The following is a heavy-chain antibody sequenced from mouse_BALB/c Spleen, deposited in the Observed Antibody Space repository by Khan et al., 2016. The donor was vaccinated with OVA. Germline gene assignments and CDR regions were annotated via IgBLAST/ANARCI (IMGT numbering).Heavy chain of an antibody. CDR2: IAPGSGSS. CDR3: ARENYYGSSRDAMDY. V-gene: IGHV1S41*01. D-gene: IGHD1-1*01. CDR1: GYTFTSYW. Sequence: DLVKPGASVKLSCKASGYTFTSYWINWIKQRPGQGLEWIGRIAPGSGSSYYNEMFKGKATLTVDTSSSTAYIQLSSLSSEDSAVYFYARENYYGSSRDAMDYWGQGTSVTVSS. J-gene: IGHJ4*01.